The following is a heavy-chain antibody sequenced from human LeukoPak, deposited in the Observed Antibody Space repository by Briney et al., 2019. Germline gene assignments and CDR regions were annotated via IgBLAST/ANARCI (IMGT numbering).Heavy chain of an antibody. CDR1: GFTLSSYE. CDR3: ARGPYSSNWYVDY. Sequence: GGSLRPSCAASGFTLSSYEMNWVRLAPGKGLEWISYISRTGNSIYYADSVKGRFTISRDSARNSLYLQMNSLRAEDTAVYYCARGPYSSNWYVDYWGQGTLVTVAS. CDR2: ISRTGNSI. V-gene: IGHV3-48*03. D-gene: IGHD6-13*01. J-gene: IGHJ4*02.